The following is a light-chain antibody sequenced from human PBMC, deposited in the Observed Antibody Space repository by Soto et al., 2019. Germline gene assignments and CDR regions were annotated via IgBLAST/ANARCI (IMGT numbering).Light chain of an antibody. V-gene: IGKV1-5*03. CDR1: QSIFSW. J-gene: IGKJ2*03. CDR3: KQYNSYPYS. CDR2: KAS. Sequence: IQMTQSPSTLSASVGDRVSITCRASQSIFSWLAWYQQKPGKAPKLLIYKASSLESGVPSRYSGSGSGTEFTLTIRGLQREDFATYYCKQYNSYPYSFGQGTKLEIQ.